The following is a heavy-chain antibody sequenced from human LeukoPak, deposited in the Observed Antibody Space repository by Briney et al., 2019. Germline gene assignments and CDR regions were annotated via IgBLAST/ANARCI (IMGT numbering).Heavy chain of an antibody. CDR1: GGTSSSYG. V-gene: IGHV1-69*04. J-gene: IGHJ6*02. Sequence: SVKVSCKASGGTSSSYGVSWVRQAPGQGLEWMGRIIPILAITNYAQKFQGRVTITADKSTGTAYMELSSLRSEDTAVYYCARTNYYDSSGYQGAGTYYYGMDVWGQGTTVTVSS. CDR2: IIPILAIT. D-gene: IGHD3-22*01. CDR3: ARTNYYDSSGYQGAGTYYYGMDV.